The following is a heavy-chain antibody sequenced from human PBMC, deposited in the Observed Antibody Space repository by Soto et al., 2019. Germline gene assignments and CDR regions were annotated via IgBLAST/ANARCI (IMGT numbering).Heavy chain of an antibody. CDR2: INHSGST. J-gene: IGHJ5*02. CDR3: VRVSYYDIVSGYYFDWFDP. V-gene: IGHV4-34*01. D-gene: IGHD3-9*01. Sequence: SETLSLTCAVSGGSFSGYYWSWIRQPPGKGLEWIGEINHSGSTNYNPSLKSLVTISVDTSKNQFSLNLSSMTAADTDVYYCVRVSYYDIVSGYYFDWFDPWGQGTLVTVSS. CDR1: GGSFSGYY.